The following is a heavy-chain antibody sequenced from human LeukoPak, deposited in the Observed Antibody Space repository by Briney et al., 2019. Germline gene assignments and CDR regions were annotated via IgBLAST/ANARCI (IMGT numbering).Heavy chain of an antibody. CDR2: IYHSGST. CDR1: GGSISSGTYY. J-gene: IGHJ6*03. CDR3: ARDRKYYYHMDV. D-gene: IGHD1-14*01. Sequence: SETLSLTCTVSGGSISSGTYYWGWIRQPPGKGLEWIGSIYHSGSTYYNPSLKSRVTISVDTSKNQFSPRLSSLTAADTALYYCARDRKYYYHMDVWGKGTTVTVSS. V-gene: IGHV4-39*07.